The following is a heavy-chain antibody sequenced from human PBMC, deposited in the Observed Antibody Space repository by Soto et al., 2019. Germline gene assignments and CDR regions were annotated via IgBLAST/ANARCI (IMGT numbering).Heavy chain of an antibody. Sequence: PSETLSLTCTVSGGSISDYYWNWIRQPPGKGLEWIGFIFYDGTTKYNPALGSRVTMSVDTSKIQFSLRLTSVTAADTAVYYCAGHHWGQAFDIWGPGSMVTVSS. CDR3: AGHHWGQAFDI. J-gene: IGHJ3*02. V-gene: IGHV4-59*08. CDR2: IFYDGTT. CDR1: GGSISDYY. D-gene: IGHD7-27*01.